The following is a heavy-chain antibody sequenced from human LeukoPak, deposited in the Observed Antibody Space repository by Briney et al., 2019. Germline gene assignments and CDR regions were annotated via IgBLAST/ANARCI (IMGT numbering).Heavy chain of an antibody. V-gene: IGHV1-46*01. D-gene: IGHD3-10*01. CDR3: ARITMVRGVIFDWYFDL. CDR2: ISTSGGST. CDR1: GYTFTSYY. J-gene: IGHJ2*01. Sequence: GASVKVSCKASGYTFTSYYMHWVRQAPGQGLEWMGIISTSGGSTTYGQKFQGRVTMTRDMSTSTVYMELSSLRSEDTAVYYCARITMVRGVIFDWYFDLWGRGTLVTVSS.